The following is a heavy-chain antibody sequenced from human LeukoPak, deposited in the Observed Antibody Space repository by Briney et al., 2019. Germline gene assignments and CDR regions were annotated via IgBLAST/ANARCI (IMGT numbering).Heavy chain of an antibody. CDR2: ISGSGGST. D-gene: IGHD1-26*01. CDR3: AKRGPHYGIVGAWDAFDI. CDR1: GFTFSSYA. J-gene: IGHJ3*02. V-gene: IGHV3-23*01. Sequence: PGGSVRLSCAASGFTFSSYAMSWVRQAPGKGLEWVSAISGSGGSTYYGDSVKGRFTISRDNSKNTLYLQMNSLRAEDTAVYYCAKRGPHYGIVGAWDAFDIWGQGTMVTVSS.